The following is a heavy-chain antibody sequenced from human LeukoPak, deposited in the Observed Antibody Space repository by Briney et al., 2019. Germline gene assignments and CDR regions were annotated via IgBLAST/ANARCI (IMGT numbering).Heavy chain of an antibody. J-gene: IGHJ5*02. CDR3: ASRLWFGELWLNWFDP. CDR2: IYYSGST. D-gene: IGHD3-10*01. CDR1: GGSISSSSYY. V-gene: IGHV4-39*07. Sequence: SSETLSLTCTVSGGSISSSSYYWGWIRQPPGKGLEWIGSIYYSGSTYYNPSLKSRVTISVDTSKNQFSLKLSSVTAADTAVYYCASRLWFGELWLNWFDPWGQGTLVTVSS.